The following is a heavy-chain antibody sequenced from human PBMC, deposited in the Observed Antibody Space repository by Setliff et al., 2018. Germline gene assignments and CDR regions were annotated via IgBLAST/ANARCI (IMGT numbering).Heavy chain of an antibody. CDR3: ARRGRYYYMDV. Sequence: GEYLKISCKGSGYSFTSYWISWVRQMPGKGLEWMGRIDPSGAYTNYSPSFQGHVTISADKSISTAYLQWSSLKASDTAMYYCARRGRYYYMDVWGKGTTVTVSS. CDR2: IDPSGAYT. CDR1: GYSFTSYW. D-gene: IGHD3-10*01. V-gene: IGHV5-10-1*01. J-gene: IGHJ6*03.